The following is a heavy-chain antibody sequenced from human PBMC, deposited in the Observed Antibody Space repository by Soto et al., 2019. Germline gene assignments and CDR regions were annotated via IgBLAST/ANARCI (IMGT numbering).Heavy chain of an antibody. D-gene: IGHD3-10*01. J-gene: IGHJ5*02. Sequence: PSETLSLTCTVSGGSISSGGYYWSWIRQHPGKGLEWIGYIYYSGSTYYNPSLKSRVTISVDTSKNQFSLKLSSVTAADTAVYYCARAHYYGSGLLTTNWFDPWGQGTLVTVSS. CDR3: ARAHYYGSGLLTTNWFDP. CDR2: IYYSGST. V-gene: IGHV4-31*03. CDR1: GGSISSGGYY.